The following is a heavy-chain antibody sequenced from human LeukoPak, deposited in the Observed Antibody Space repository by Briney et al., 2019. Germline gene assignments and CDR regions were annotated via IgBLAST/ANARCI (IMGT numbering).Heavy chain of an antibody. J-gene: IGHJ4*02. CDR2: IYPGDSDT. CDR1: GYSFSNYW. Sequence: GESLKISCKGSGYSFSNYWIGWVRQMPGKGLEWMGIIYPGDSDTRYSPSFQGQVTISADKSITTAYLQWSSLKASDTAMYYCARHPLYDSSGYLDYWGQGTLVTVSS. V-gene: IGHV5-51*01. D-gene: IGHD3-22*01. CDR3: ARHPLYDSSGYLDY.